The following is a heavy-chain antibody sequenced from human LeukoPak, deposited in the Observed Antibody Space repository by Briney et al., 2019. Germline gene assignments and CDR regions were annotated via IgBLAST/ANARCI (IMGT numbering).Heavy chain of an antibody. D-gene: IGHD1-26*01. Sequence: GGSLRLSCAASGFTFSSYEMNWVRQAPGKGLEWVSYISSSGSTIYYADSVKGRFTISRDNAKNSLYLQMNSLRAEDTAVYYCARDKDSGSYLPGSDAFDIWGQGTMVTVSS. CDR2: ISSSGSTI. CDR3: ARDKDSGSYLPGSDAFDI. V-gene: IGHV3-48*03. J-gene: IGHJ3*02. CDR1: GFTFSSYE.